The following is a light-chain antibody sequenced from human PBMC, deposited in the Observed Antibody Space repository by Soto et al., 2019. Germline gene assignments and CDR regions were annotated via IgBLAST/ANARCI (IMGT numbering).Light chain of an antibody. Sequence: QSALTQPPSASGSPGQSVTISCTGTSSDVGYYNYVSWYQQHPGKAPKLMIYEVNKRPSGVPDRFSGSKSGNTASLTVSGLQAEDEADYYCSSYGGSNDLLFGGGTKLTVL. J-gene: IGLJ2*01. CDR1: SSDVGYYNY. CDR2: EVN. CDR3: SSYGGSNDLL. V-gene: IGLV2-8*01.